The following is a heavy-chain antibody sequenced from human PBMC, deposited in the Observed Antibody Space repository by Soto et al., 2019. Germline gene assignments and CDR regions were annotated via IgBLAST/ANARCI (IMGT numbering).Heavy chain of an antibody. CDR2: IIPIFGTT. CDR1: GGTFSSYT. CDR3: ALVYYAFDV. J-gene: IGHJ3*01. V-gene: IGHV1-69*12. Sequence: QVQVVQSGAEVRKPGSSVKVSCRASGGTFSSYTITWVRQAPGQGLEWMGGIIPIFGTTNYAQKFQGRLTVAADESTGTAYMALISLRSEDTAVYYCALVYYAFDVWCQGTMVTVSS. D-gene: IGHD3-9*01.